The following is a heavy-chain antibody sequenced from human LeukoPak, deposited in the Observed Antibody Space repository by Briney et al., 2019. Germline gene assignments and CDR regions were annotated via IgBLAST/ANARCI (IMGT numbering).Heavy chain of an antibody. J-gene: IGHJ6*02. Sequence: ASVKVSCKASGGTFTSYDINWVRQATGQGLEWMGWMNPNSGNTGYAQKFQGRVTMTRNTSISTAYMELSSLRSEDTAVYYCARDVVPAAMYYYYGMDVWGQGTTVTVSS. V-gene: IGHV1-8*01. D-gene: IGHD2-2*01. CDR3: ARDVVPAAMYYYYGMDV. CDR1: GGTFTSYD. CDR2: MNPNSGNT.